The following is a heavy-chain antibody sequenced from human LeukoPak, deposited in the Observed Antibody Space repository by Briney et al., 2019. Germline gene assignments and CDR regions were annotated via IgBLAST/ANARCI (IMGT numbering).Heavy chain of an antibody. J-gene: IGHJ3*02. V-gene: IGHV5-51*01. Sequence: GESLKISCKGSGYSFTSYWTGWVRQMPGKGLEWMGIIYPGDSDTRYSPSFQGQVTISADKSISTAYLQWSSLKASDTAMYYCARYGRGSGSYYNGGAFDIWGQGTMVTVSS. D-gene: IGHD3-10*01. CDR2: IYPGDSDT. CDR3: ARYGRGSGSYYNGGAFDI. CDR1: GYSFTSYW.